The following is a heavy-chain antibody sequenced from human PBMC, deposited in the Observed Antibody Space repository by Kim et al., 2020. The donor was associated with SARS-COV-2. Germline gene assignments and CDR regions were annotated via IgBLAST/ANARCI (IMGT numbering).Heavy chain of an antibody. CDR2: TYNGGSA. V-gene: IGHV4-59*01. CDR1: GASIRNYY. CDR3: ACDQGDSTSLGGVSWFDS. D-gene: IGHD6-6*01. J-gene: IGHJ5*01. Sequence: SETLSLTCTVSGASIRNYYWHWIWQPPGKALEYIGLTYNGGSAKYSSSLHGRVTITLDLYKNKNSLRLYFGTVTDTAADYCACDQGDSTSLGGVSWFDS.